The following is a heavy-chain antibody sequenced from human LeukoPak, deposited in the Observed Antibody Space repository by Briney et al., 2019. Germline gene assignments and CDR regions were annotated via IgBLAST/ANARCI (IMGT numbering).Heavy chain of an antibody. Sequence: ASVKVSCKASGYTFTSYAMHWVRQAPGQRLEWMGWINAGNGNTKHSQKFQGRVTITRDTSASTAYMELSSLRSEDTAVYYCARDYCSSTSCYWRSFDYWGQGTLVTVSS. V-gene: IGHV1-3*01. D-gene: IGHD2-2*01. CDR2: INAGNGNT. CDR1: GYTFTSYA. J-gene: IGHJ4*02. CDR3: ARDYCSSTSCYWRSFDY.